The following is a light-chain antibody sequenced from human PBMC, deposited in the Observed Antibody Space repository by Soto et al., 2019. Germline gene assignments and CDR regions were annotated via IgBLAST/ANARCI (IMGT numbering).Light chain of an antibody. V-gene: IGKV3-20*01. CDR1: QSVSSSY. J-gene: IGKJ1*01. CDR3: QQYGSSPLA. CDR2: GAS. Sequence: EFVLTQSTGNLSLSPGERATLSCRASQSVSSSYLAWYQQKPGQAPRLLIYGASNRATGFPDRFSGSGSGTDFTLTISRLEFEYFAMYSSQQYGSSPLAFRQRTQV.